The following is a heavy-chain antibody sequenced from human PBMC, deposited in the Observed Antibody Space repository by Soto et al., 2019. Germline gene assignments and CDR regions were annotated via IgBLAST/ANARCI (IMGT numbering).Heavy chain of an antibody. Sequence: GAFVKVFCKASGYTFTSYAMHWVRQAPGQRLEWMGWINAGNGNTKYSQKFQGRVTITRDTSASTAYMELSSLRSEDTAVYYCARDPTCDSSSCLQWGQGTLVTVSS. V-gene: IGHV1-3*01. CDR3: ARDPTCDSSSCLQ. CDR2: INAGNGNT. CDR1: GYTFTSYA. J-gene: IGHJ4*02. D-gene: IGHD6-13*01.